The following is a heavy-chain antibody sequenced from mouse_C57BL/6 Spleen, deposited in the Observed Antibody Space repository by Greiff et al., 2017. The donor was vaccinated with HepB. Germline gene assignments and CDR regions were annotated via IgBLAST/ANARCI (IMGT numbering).Heavy chain of an antibody. V-gene: IGHV1-82*01. Sequence: VQLVESGPELVKPGASVKISCKASGYAFSSSWMNWVKQRPGKGLEWIGRIYPGDGDTNYNGKFKGKATLTADKSSSTAYMQLSSLTSEDSAVYFCARGRTTVVADYWGQGTTLTVSS. D-gene: IGHD1-1*01. CDR1: GYAFSSSW. CDR2: IYPGDGDT. CDR3: ARGRTTVVADY. J-gene: IGHJ2*01.